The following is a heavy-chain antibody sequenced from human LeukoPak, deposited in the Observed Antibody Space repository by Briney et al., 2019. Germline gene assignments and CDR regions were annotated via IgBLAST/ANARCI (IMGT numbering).Heavy chain of an antibody. CDR1: GFTFGDYA. Sequence: PGGSLRLSCTASGFTFGDYAMSWVRQAPGKGLEWVGFIRSKAYGGTTEYAASVKGRFTISRDDSKSITYLQMNSLRAEDTAVYYCAKSPEESPAGWDPAAGYFDYWGQGTLVTVSS. CDR2: IRSKAYGGTT. D-gene: IGHD2-2*01. CDR3: AKSPEESPAGWDPAAGYFDY. J-gene: IGHJ4*02. V-gene: IGHV3-49*04.